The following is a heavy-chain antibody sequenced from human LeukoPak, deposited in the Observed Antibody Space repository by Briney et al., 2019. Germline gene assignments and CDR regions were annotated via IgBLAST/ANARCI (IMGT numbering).Heavy chain of an antibody. CDR2: INSDGSIV. V-gene: IGHV3-74*01. CDR3: SRGRNWDDGDY. D-gene: IGHD1-1*01. Sequence: QPGGSLRLSCAASGFTFNTYWMYWVRHAPGKGLVWVSHINSDGSIVNYGGSVKGRFTISRDNAKNTLYLQMNSLRADDTALYFCSRGRNWDDGDYWGQGTLVTVSS. CDR1: GFTFNTYW. J-gene: IGHJ4*02.